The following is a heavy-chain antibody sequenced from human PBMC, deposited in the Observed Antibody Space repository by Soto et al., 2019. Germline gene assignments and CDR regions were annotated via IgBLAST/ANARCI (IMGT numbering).Heavy chain of an antibody. Sequence: SQTLSLTCPISGGSVSSNSASWNLIRQSPSRGLEWLGRTYYRSKWYNDYAVSVKSRVTIDPDTSKNQFSLQLNSVTPEDAALYYCARERYGDYGRGAFDIWGQGTMVTVSS. CDR2: TYYRSKWYN. D-gene: IGHD4-17*01. CDR1: GGSVSSNSAS. V-gene: IGHV6-1*01. J-gene: IGHJ3*02. CDR3: ARERYGDYGRGAFDI.